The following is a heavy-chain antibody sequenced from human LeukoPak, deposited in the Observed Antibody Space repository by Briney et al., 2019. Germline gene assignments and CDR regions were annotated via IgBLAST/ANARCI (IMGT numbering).Heavy chain of an antibody. CDR2: IYYSGST. J-gene: IGHJ5*02. CDR3: ARERFIYDSSGYYDWFDP. CDR1: GGSISSGDYY. Sequence: SETLSLTCTVSGGSISSGDYYWSWIRQPPGKGLEWIGYIYYSGSTYYNPSLKSRVTISVDTSKNQFSLKLSSVTAADTAVYYCARERFIYDSSGYYDWFDPWGQGTLVTVSS. V-gene: IGHV4-30-4*01. D-gene: IGHD3-22*01.